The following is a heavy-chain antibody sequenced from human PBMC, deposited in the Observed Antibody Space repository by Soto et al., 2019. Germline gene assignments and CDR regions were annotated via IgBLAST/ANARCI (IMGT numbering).Heavy chain of an antibody. CDR3: AKKGRGSLTTYCGGGDCHYAFDI. D-gene: IGHD2-21*02. Sequence: EVQLLESGGGLVQPGGSLRVSCAASGFTFSSYAMRWVRQAPGKGLEWVSTISGGGDGTYYADSVKGRFTISRDNSRNTVYVQMNSLRAEVTAVYYCAKKGRGSLTTYCGGGDCHYAFDIWGQGTMVTVSS. CDR1: GFTFSSYA. CDR2: ISGGGDGT. J-gene: IGHJ3*02. V-gene: IGHV3-23*01.